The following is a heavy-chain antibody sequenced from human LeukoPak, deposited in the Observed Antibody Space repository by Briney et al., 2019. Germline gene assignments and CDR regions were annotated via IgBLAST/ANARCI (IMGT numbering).Heavy chain of an antibody. CDR3: ARDLGARRSPRSRYSSSWPLDY. CDR1: GFTFSSYW. D-gene: IGHD6-13*01. Sequence: GGSLRLSCAASGFTFSSYWMHWVRQAPGKGLVWVSRINSDGSSTSYADSVKGRFTISRDNAKNTLYLQMNSLRAEDTAVYYCARDLGARRSPRSRYSSSWPLDYWGQGTLVTVSS. CDR2: INSDGSST. V-gene: IGHV3-74*01. J-gene: IGHJ4*02.